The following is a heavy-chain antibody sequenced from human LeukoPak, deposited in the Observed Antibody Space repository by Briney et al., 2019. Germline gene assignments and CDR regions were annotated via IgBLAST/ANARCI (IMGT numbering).Heavy chain of an antibody. CDR3: ARAGAVAGTYDAFDI. Sequence: ASVKVSCKASGGTFSSYAISWVRRAPGQGLEWMGRIIPILGIANYAQKFQGRVTITADKSTSTAYMELSSLRSEDTAVYYCARAGAVAGTYDAFDIWGQGTMVTVSS. V-gene: IGHV1-69*04. D-gene: IGHD6-19*01. CDR1: GGTFSSYA. J-gene: IGHJ3*02. CDR2: IIPILGIA.